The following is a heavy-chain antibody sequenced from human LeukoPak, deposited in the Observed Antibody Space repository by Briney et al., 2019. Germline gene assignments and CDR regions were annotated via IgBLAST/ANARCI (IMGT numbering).Heavy chain of an antibody. V-gene: IGHV1-69*13. D-gene: IGHD2-15*01. CDR3: ARGGGGGGYCSGGSCRTFDY. CDR2: IIPIFGTA. CDR1: GGTFSSYA. Sequence: SVKVSCKASGGTFSSYAISWVRQAPGQGLEWMGGIIPIFGTANYAQKFQGRVTITADESTSTAYMELSSLRSEDTAVYYCARGGGGGGYCSGGSCRTFDYWGQGTLVTVSS. J-gene: IGHJ4*02.